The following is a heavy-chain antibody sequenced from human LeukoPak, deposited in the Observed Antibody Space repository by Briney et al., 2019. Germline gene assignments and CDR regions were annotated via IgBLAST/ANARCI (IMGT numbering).Heavy chain of an antibody. J-gene: IGHJ3*02. D-gene: IGHD5-12*01. CDR3: ARSAEWLRNAFDI. Sequence: PSETLSLSCSVSGASTSHFYWNWIRQPPGKGLKWIGYMHNSGSSKHSPSLKSRVTISIDTSKNQFSLQLTSVTAADTAIYYCARSAEWLRNAFDIWGQGTMVSVSS. CDR1: GASTSHFY. CDR2: MHNSGSS. V-gene: IGHV4-59*01.